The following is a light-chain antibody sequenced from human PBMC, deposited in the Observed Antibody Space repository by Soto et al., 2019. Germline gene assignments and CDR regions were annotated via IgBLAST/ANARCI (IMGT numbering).Light chain of an antibody. CDR3: SSYTRSSVVV. CDR2: DVT. CDR1: SNDVGGYDY. V-gene: IGLV2-14*03. Sequence: QSALTQPASVSGSLGQSITISCTGTSNDVGGYDYVSWYQHLPGKAPKLMIYDVTNRPSGVSDRFSGSKSADTAFLTISGLQAEDEADYYCSSYTRSSVVVFGGGTKVTVL. J-gene: IGLJ2*01.